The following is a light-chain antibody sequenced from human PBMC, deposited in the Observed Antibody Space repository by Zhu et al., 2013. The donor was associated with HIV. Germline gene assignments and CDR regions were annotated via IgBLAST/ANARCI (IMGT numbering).Light chain of an antibody. CDR2: AAS. V-gene: IGKV1-39*01. Sequence: DIQMTQSPSSLSASVGDRVTITCRASQNINNFLNWYQQKPGKAPKVLIYAASSLQSGVPSRFSGSGSGTDFSLTISSLQPEDFATYYCQQSYSTLALSFGGGTKVGSN. J-gene: IGKJ4*01. CDR1: QNINNF. CDR3: QQSYSTLALS.